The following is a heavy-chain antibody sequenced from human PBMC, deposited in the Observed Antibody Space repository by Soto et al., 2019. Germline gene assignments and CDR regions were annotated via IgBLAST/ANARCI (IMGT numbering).Heavy chain of an antibody. J-gene: IGHJ6*02. CDR1: GDSISSGDYY. D-gene: IGHD3-3*01. Sequence: SETLSLTCTVSGDSISSGDYYWSWIRQPPGKGLEWIGCIYYSGNTYYNPSLKRRFSISVDTSKNQFSLQLSSVTVADTAVYYCARDGVGELYGFWSGHYYYYVMDVWGQGTTVTVSS. CDR3: ARDGVGELYGFWSGHYYYYVMDV. CDR2: IYYSGNT. V-gene: IGHV4-30-4*01.